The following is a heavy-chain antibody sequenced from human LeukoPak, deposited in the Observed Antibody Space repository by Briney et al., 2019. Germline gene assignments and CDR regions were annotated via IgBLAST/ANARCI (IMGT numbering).Heavy chain of an antibody. CDR1: GFTFSSYA. D-gene: IGHD5-18*01. CDR2: INWNGGST. Sequence: GGSLRLSCAASGFTFSSYAMSWVRQAPGKGLEWVSGINWNGGSTGYADSVKGRFTISRDNAKNSLYLQMNSLRAEDTALYYCASERPDLSYGYSWGQGTLVTVSS. CDR3: ASERPDLSYGYS. V-gene: IGHV3-20*04. J-gene: IGHJ4*02.